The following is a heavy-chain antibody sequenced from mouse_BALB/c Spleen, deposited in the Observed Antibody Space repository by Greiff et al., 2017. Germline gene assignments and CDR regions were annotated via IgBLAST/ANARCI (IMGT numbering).Heavy chain of an antibody. D-gene: IGHD2-1*01. CDR2: IDPANGNT. J-gene: IGHJ4*01. V-gene: IGHV14-3*02. CDR3: ARWELVIHYYAMDY. CDR1: GFNFKDTY. Sequence: EVQLQQSGAELVKPGASVKLSCTASGFNFKDTYMHWVKQRPEQGLEWIGRIDPANGNTKYDPKFQGKATITADTSSNTAYLQLSSLTSEDTAVYYCARWELVIHYYAMDYWGQGTSVTVSS.